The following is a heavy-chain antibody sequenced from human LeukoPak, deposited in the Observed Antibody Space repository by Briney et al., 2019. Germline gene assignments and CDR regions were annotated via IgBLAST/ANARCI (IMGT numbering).Heavy chain of an antibody. J-gene: IGHJ4*02. V-gene: IGHV1-2*02. CDR1: GYTFIAYH. Sequence: ASVKVSCKTSGYTFIAYHMHWVRQAPAQGLEFVGWIYPPTGGTVLAGKFQGRVTMTSDTSIAAAYMELSGLTFDDTAVYYCVRENWYYDHWGQGTLVTVSS. CDR3: VRENWYYDH. D-gene: IGHD3-16*01. CDR2: IYPPTGGT.